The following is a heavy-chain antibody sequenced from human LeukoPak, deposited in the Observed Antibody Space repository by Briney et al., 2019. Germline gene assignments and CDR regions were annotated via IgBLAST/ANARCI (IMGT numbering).Heavy chain of an antibody. CDR2: INHSGST. Sequence: SETLSLTCAVYGGSFSGYYWSWIRQPPGKGLEWIGEINHSGSTNYNPSLKSRVTISVDTSKNQFSLKLSSVTAADTAVYYCARDPDGYSGLYYYFDYWGQGTLVTVSS. D-gene: IGHD5-24*01. CDR3: ARDPDGYSGLYYYFDY. J-gene: IGHJ4*02. CDR1: GGSFSGYY. V-gene: IGHV4-34*01.